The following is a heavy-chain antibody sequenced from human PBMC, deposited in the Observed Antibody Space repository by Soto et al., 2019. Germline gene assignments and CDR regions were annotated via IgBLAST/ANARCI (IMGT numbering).Heavy chain of an antibody. CDR3: ARGRYGDY. Sequence: QVHLVQSGAEVKKPGASVKVSCKGSGYTFTSYGITCVRQAPGQGLEWMGWISAHNVNTNYAQKLQVRVTVTRDTSTSTAHRELRSLRSGDRAVYYCARGRYGDYWGQGALVTVSS. J-gene: IGHJ4*02. D-gene: IGHD1-1*01. CDR1: GYTFTSYG. V-gene: IGHV1-18*01. CDR2: ISAHNVNT.